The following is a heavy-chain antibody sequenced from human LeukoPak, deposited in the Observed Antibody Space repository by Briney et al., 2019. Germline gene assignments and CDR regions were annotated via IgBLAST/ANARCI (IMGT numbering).Heavy chain of an antibody. CDR1: GGSISSSSYY. Sequence: PSETLSLTCTVSGGSISSSSYYWGWIRQPPGKGLEWIGSIYYSGSTYYNPSLKSRVTISVDTSKNQFSLKLSSVTAADTAVYYCARDKDNWNYGYYFDYWGQGTLVTVSS. D-gene: IGHD1-7*01. CDR3: ARDKDNWNYGYYFDY. CDR2: IYYSGST. V-gene: IGHV4-39*07. J-gene: IGHJ4*02.